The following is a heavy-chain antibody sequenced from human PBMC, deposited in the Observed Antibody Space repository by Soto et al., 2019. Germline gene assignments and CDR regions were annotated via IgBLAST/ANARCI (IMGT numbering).Heavy chain of an antibody. Sequence: PWETLSLTCTVSSGTISSRSHYWAWIRQPPGKGLEWIGVIDDSGSTHYSESLKSRVTISVDTSKNQFSLKVSSVTATDTAVYYCARQGRNTRIVLIKHYATDFWGQGTAVTVSS. CDR2: IDDSGST. CDR1: SGTISSRSHY. J-gene: IGHJ6*02. CDR3: ARQGRNTRIVLIKHYATDF. V-gene: IGHV4-39*01. D-gene: IGHD1-1*01.